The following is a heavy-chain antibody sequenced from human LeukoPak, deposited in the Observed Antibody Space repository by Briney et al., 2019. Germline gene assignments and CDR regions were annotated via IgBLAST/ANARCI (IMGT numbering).Heavy chain of an antibody. CDR3: ASKGDPYCGGDCCSN. Sequence: SVKVSCKASGGTFSSYTISWVRQAPGQGLEWMGRIIPILGVANYAQKFQGRVTITADKSPNTAYMGRSRLRSADTAGSYCASKGDPYCGGDCCSNWGQGTLVSVFS. D-gene: IGHD2-21*01. V-gene: IGHV1-69*02. J-gene: IGHJ4*02. CDR2: IIPILGVA. CDR1: GGTFSSYT.